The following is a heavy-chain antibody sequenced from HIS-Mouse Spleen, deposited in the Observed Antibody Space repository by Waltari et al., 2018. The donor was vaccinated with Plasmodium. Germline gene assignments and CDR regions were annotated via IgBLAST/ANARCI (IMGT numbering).Heavy chain of an antibody. CDR2: ISYDGSNK. Sequence: QVQLVESGGGVVQPGRSLRLSCAASGFTFSSYGMHGVRQAPGKGLEWVAVISYDGSNKYYADSVKGRFTISRDNSKNTLYLQMNSLRAEDTAVYYCAKEVLGYYDFWSRPDYWGQGTLVTVSS. D-gene: IGHD3-3*01. CDR3: AKEVLGYYDFWSRPDY. J-gene: IGHJ4*02. CDR1: GFTFSSYG. V-gene: IGHV3-30*18.